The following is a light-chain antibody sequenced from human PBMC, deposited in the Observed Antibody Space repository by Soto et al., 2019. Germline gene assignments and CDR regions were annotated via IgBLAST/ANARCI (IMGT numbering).Light chain of an antibody. CDR2: GAS. Sequence: EIVLTQSPGTLSLSPGERATLSCRASQSVSSTYLAWYQQKPGQAPSLLIYGASRSATGIPDRFSGSGSGTDFTLTISRLEPEDFAVYYCQQYESSPTTFGGGTKVEIK. CDR1: QSVSSTY. CDR3: QQYESSPTT. V-gene: IGKV3-20*01. J-gene: IGKJ4*01.